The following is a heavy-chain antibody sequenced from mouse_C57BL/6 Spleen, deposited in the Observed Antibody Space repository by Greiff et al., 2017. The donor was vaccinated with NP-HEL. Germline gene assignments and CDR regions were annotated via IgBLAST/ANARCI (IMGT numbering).Heavy chain of an antibody. CDR1: GFTFSDYY. Sequence: EVQRVESGGGLVQPGGSLKLSCAASGFTFSDYYMYWVRQTPEKRLEWVGYISHGGGSTYYPDTVKGRFTISRDNANNTLYLQMSRLKSEDTAMYYCASDGFSYAMDYWGQGTSVTVSS. D-gene: IGHD2-3*01. CDR2: ISHGGGST. V-gene: IGHV5-12*01. J-gene: IGHJ4*01. CDR3: ASDGFSYAMDY.